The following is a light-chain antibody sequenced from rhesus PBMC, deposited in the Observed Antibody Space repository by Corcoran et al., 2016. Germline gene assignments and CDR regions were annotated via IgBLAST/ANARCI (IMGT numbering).Light chain of an antibody. CDR2: KAS. J-gene: IGKJ3*01. CDR1: QSISSW. Sequence: DIQMTQSPSSLSASVGDTVTITCRASQSISSWLAWDQQKPGNAPNLLIYKASTLQSGVPSRFSGSGSGTDFTLSISSLQSEDFATYYCQQYSSSPFTFGPGTKLDIQ. V-gene: IGKV1-22*01. CDR3: QQYSSSPFT.